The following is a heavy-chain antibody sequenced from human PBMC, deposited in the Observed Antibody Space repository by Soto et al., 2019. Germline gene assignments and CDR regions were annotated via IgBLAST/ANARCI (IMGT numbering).Heavy chain of an antibody. CDR2: TSFDASEN. CDR3: ARDLGGYVHLWDKSNY. J-gene: IGHJ4*02. D-gene: IGHD5-12*01. V-gene: IGHV3-30*04. CDR1: GFRFSGFA. Sequence: QVQLVESGGGVVQPGASLRLSCSASGFRFSGFAMHWVRQAPGKGLEWVAVTSFDASENFYVDSVKGRFSISRDDSHNTAFLQVSGPRPEDTGIYYCARDLGGYVHLWDKSNYWGQGTLVNVSS.